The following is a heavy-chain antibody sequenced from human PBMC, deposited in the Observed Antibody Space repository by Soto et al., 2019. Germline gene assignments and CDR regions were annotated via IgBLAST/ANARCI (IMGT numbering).Heavy chain of an antibody. D-gene: IGHD3-22*01. V-gene: IGHV1-2*04. CDR2: INPNSGGT. Sequence: GASVKVSCKASGYTFTGYYMHWVRQAPGQGLEWMGWINPNSGGTNYAQKFQGWVTMTRDTSISTAYMELSRLRSGDTAVYYCARDSTYYYDSSGYYPDAFDIWGQGTMVTVSS. J-gene: IGHJ3*02. CDR3: ARDSTYYYDSSGYYPDAFDI. CDR1: GYTFTGYY.